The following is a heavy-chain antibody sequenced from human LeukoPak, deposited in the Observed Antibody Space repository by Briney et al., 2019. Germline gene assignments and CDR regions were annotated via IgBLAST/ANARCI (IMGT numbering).Heavy chain of an antibody. V-gene: IGHV3-21*01. D-gene: IGHD3-22*01. Sequence: PGGSLRLSCAASGFTFSSYSMNWVRQAPGKGLEWVSSISTSSSNIYYADSVKGRFTMSRDNAKNSLYLQLNSLRAEDTAVYYCARHSSGYYHYDYWGPGTPVTVAS. J-gene: IGHJ4*02. CDR2: ISTSSSNI. CDR1: GFTFSSYS. CDR3: ARHSSGYYHYDY.